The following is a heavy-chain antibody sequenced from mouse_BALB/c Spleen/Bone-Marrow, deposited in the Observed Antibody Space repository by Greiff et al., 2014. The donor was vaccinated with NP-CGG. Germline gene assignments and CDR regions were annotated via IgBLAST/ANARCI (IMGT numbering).Heavy chain of an antibody. CDR3: TRSGTLGAMDY. J-gene: IGHJ4*01. CDR1: GFTFSSFG. CDR2: ISSGSSTI. V-gene: IGHV5-17*02. Sequence: EVKLVESGGGLVQPGGSRKLSCAASGFTFSSFGMHWARQAPEKGLEWVAYISSGSSTIYYADTMKSRFTISGDNPKNTLFLQMTSLRSEDTAMYYCTRSGTLGAMDYWGQGTSVTVSS. D-gene: IGHD3-3*01.